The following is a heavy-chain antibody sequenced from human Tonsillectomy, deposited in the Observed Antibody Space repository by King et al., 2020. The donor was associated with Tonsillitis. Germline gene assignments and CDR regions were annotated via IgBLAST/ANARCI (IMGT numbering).Heavy chain of an antibody. V-gene: IGHV1-18*01. CDR1: GYNFASYG. CDR2: ISGYNGAT. D-gene: IGHD3/OR15-3a*01. CDR3: ATTGYYTGDFDY. J-gene: IGHJ4*02. Sequence: QLVQSGGEVKKPGASVEISCKASGYNFASYGITWMRQAAGQGPEWMGWISGYNGATNYAQNLQGRLTMTTDKSTSTAYMELRSLRSDDTAVYFCATTGYYTGDFDYWGQGTLVTVSS.